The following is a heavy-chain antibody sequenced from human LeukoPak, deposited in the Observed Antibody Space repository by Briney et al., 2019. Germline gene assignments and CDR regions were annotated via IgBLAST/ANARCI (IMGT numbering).Heavy chain of an antibody. J-gene: IGHJ3*02. V-gene: IGHV1-69*13. CDR3: ARDSNYDSSGYYLCAFDI. CDR1: GGTFSSYA. D-gene: IGHD3-22*01. Sequence: SVKVSCKASGGTFSSYAISWVRQAPGQGLEWMGRIIPIFGTANYAQKSQGRVTITADESTSTAYMELSSLRSEDTAVYYCARDSNYDSSGYYLCAFDIWGQGTMVTVSS. CDR2: IIPIFGTA.